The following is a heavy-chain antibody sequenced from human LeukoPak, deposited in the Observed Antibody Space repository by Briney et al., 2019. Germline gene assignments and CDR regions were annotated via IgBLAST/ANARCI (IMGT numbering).Heavy chain of an antibody. D-gene: IGHD1-26*01. CDR1: GLTFSSYA. V-gene: IGHV3-23*01. CDR2: ISGSGGST. J-gene: IGHJ4*02. Sequence: GGSLRLSCAASGLTFSSYAMSWVRQAPGKGLEWVSAISGSGGSTYYADSVKGRFTISGDNSKNTLYLQMNSLRAEDTAVYYCAKASVGIYYFDYWGQGTLVTVSS. CDR3: AKASVGIYYFDY.